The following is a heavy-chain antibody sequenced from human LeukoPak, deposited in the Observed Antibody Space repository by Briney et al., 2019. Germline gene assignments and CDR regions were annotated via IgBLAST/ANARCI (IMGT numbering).Heavy chain of an antibody. D-gene: IGHD5-12*01. CDR2: ISSSSSYI. V-gene: IGHV3-21*01. Sequence: GGSLRLSCATSGFTFSSYSMNWVRQAPGKGLEWVSSISSSSSYIYYADSVKGRFTISRDNSKNTLYLQMNSLRAEDTAVYYCARDQSPVGSGFDAFDIWGQGTMVTVSS. CDR1: GFTFSSYS. J-gene: IGHJ3*02. CDR3: ARDQSPVGSGFDAFDI.